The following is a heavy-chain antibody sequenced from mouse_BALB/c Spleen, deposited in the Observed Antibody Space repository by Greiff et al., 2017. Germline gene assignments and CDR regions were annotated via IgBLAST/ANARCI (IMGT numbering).Heavy chain of an antibody. V-gene: IGHV10-3*03. D-gene: IGHD2-1*01. CDR2: IRSKSNNYAT. Sequence: EVQLVESGGGLVQPKGSLKLSCAASGFTFNTYAMHWVCQAPGKGLEWVARIRSKSNNYATYYADSVKDRFTISRDDSQSMLYLQMNNLKTEDTAMYYCVRDPDGNDWYFDVWGAGTTVTVSS. CDR1: GFTFNTYA. J-gene: IGHJ1*01. CDR3: VRDPDGNDWYFDV.